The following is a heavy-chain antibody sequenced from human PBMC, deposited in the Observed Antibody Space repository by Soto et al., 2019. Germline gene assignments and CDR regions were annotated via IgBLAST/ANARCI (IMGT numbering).Heavy chain of an antibody. J-gene: IGHJ4*02. Sequence: NPSETLSLTCTVSGGSISSGGYYWSWIRQHPGKGLEWIGYIYYSGSTYYNPSLKSRVTISVDTSKNQFSLKLRSLRSDDTAVYYCARDGSGSYYAVYWGQGTLVTVSS. CDR2: IYYSGST. CDR3: ARDGSGSYYAVY. V-gene: IGHV4-31*03. CDR1: GGSISSGGYY. D-gene: IGHD3-10*01.